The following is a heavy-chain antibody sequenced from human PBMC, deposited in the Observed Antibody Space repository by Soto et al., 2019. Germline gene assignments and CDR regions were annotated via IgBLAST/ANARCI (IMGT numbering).Heavy chain of an antibody. Sequence: GESLKISCKGSGYSFTSYWISWVRQMPGKGLEWMGRIDPSDSYTNYSPSFQGHVTISADKSISTAYLQWSSLKASDTAMYYCARTPLYYDILTGYFLDYWGQGTLVTVSS. CDR1: GYSFTSYW. CDR2: IDPSDSYT. D-gene: IGHD3-9*01. V-gene: IGHV5-10-1*01. CDR3: ARTPLYYDILTGYFLDY. J-gene: IGHJ4*02.